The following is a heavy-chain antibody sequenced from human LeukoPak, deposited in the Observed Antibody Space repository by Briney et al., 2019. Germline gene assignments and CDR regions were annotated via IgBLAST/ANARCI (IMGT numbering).Heavy chain of an antibody. J-gene: IGHJ4*02. CDR1: GFTFSSYA. CDR2: ISGSGGST. D-gene: IGHD3-10*01. CDR3: AKDLDYYGSGSDPVFDY. Sequence: PGGSLRLSCAASGFTFSSYAISWVRQAPGKGLEWVSAISGSGGSTYYADSVKGRFTISRDNSKNTLYLQMNSLRAEDTAVYYCAKDLDYYGSGSDPVFDYWGQGTLVTVSS. V-gene: IGHV3-23*01.